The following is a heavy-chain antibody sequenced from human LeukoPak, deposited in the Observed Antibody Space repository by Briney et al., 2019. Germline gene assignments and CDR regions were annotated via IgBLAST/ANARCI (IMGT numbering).Heavy chain of an antibody. CDR1: GGTFSSYA. Sequence: ASVKVPCKASGGTFSSYAISWVRQAPGQGLEWMGGIIPIFGTANYAQKFQGRVTITTDESTSTAYMELSSLRPEDTAVYYCATPGGKYGAGYYYYMDVWGKGTTVTVSS. CDR3: ATPGGKYGAGYYYYMDV. CDR2: IIPIFGTA. J-gene: IGHJ6*03. D-gene: IGHD3-16*01. V-gene: IGHV1-69*05.